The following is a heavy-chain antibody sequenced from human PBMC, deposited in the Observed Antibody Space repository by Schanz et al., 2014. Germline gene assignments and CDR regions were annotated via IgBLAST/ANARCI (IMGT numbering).Heavy chain of an antibody. CDR2: IYDRGST. CDR1: SDSISHYY. CDR3: ARHRVYGAFDL. D-gene: IGHD4-17*01. J-gene: IGHJ4*02. V-gene: IGHV4-59*08. Sequence: QVQLQESGPGLVKPSETLSLTCTVPSDSISHYYLSWIRQPPGKELEWVAFIYDRGSTSYNPSLNSRVPISLATAKNHFSLKRRSVTAADTAVYYCARHRVYGAFDLWGQGTLVTVSS.